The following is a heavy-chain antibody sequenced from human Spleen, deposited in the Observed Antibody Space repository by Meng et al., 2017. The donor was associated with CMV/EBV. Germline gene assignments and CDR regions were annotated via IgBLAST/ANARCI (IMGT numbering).Heavy chain of an antibody. J-gene: IGHJ4*02. CDR2: IYYSGYT. Sequence: LTCPVSGGSVSSDNYYWSWIRQSPAKGLEYIGCIYYSGYTNYNPSLESRVTISLDTSQNQFSLRLTSVTAADTAIYYCARHAYGTDSWGQGTLVTVSS. CDR1: GGSVSSDNYY. V-gene: IGHV4-61*01. D-gene: IGHD4-17*01. CDR3: ARHAYGTDS.